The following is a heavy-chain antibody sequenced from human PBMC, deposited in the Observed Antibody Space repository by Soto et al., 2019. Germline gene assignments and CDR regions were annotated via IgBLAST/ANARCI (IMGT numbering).Heavy chain of an antibody. J-gene: IGHJ6*04. CDR3: ARDARSTIFGVVIRPLVV. D-gene: IGHD3-3*01. CDR1: GFTVSSNY. Sequence: GGSLRLSCAASGFTVSSNYMSWVRQAPGKGLEWVSVIYSGGSTYYADSVKGRFTISRDNSKNTLYLQMNSLRAEDTAVYYCARDARSTIFGVVIRPLVVWGKGTTVTVSS. CDR2: IYSGGST. V-gene: IGHV3-66*01.